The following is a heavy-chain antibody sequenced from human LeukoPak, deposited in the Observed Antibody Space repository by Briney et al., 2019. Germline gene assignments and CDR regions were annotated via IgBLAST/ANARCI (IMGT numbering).Heavy chain of an antibody. Sequence: PSETLSLTCTVSGGSISSSSYYWGWLRQPPGRGLEWIGSIYYSGSTYYNPSLKSRVTISVDTSKNQFSLKLSSVTAADTAVYYCARHRLLWFGDNWFDPWGQGTLVTVSS. CDR3: ARHRLLWFGDNWFDP. CDR1: GGSISSSSYY. V-gene: IGHV4-39*01. CDR2: IYYSGST. J-gene: IGHJ5*02. D-gene: IGHD3-10*01.